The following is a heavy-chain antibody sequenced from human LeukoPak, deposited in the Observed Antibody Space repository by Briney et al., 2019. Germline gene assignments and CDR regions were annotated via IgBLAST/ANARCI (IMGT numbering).Heavy chain of an antibody. CDR3: ARELRSYTYYYDSSGYYGGYYFDY. CDR2: ISSSSSTI. Sequence: GGSLRLSCAASGFTFSSYSMNWVRQAPGKGLEWVSYISSSSSTIYYADSVKGRFTISRDNAKNSLYLQMNSLRAEDTAVYYCARELRSYTYYYDSSGYYGGYYFDYWGQGTLVTVSS. J-gene: IGHJ4*02. V-gene: IGHV3-48*01. D-gene: IGHD3-22*01. CDR1: GFTFSSYS.